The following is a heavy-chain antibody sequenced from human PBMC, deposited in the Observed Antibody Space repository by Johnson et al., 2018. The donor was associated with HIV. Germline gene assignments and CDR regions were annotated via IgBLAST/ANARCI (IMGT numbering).Heavy chain of an antibody. CDR1: GFTFSSYA. CDR3: ATLGGTVTTRAIAQPHDAFDI. V-gene: IGHV3-30*14. J-gene: IGHJ3*02. CDR2: ISYDGSNK. D-gene: IGHD4-17*01. Sequence: QVQLVESGGGLVKPGGSLRLSCAASGFTFSSYAMHWVRQAPGKGLEWVAVISYDGSNKYYADSVKGRFPITRDNSKNTLYLQMNSLRAEDTAVYYCATLGGTVTTRAIAQPHDAFDIWGQGTMVTVSS.